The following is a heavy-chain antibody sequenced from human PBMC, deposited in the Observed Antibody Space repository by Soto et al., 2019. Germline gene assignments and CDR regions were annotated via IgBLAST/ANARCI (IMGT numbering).Heavy chain of an antibody. CDR2: IYPGDSAT. V-gene: IGHV5-51*01. D-gene: IGHD5-12*01. Sequence: GESLKISCKGSGYSFTSYWIGWVRQMPGKGLEWMGIIYPGDSATRYSPSFQGQVTISADKSISTAYLQWSSLKASDTAMYYCARFRGRTYYYYGMDVWGQGTTVTVSS. CDR1: GYSFTSYW. CDR3: ARFRGRTYYYYGMDV. J-gene: IGHJ6*02.